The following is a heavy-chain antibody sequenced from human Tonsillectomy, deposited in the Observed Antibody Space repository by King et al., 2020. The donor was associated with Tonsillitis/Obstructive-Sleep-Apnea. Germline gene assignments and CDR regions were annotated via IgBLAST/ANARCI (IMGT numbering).Heavy chain of an antibody. Sequence: VQLVESGGGLVQPGGSLRLSCAASGFTFSSSAMNWVRQAPGKGLEWVSTISGSGGSSFYADSVKGRFTISRDNSENTLYLQMNSLRAEDTAIYYCAKLFSLGYYYYYMDVWGKGTTVTVSS. D-gene: IGHD2/OR15-2a*01. CDR3: AKLFSLGYYYYYMDV. J-gene: IGHJ6*03. CDR2: ISGSGGSS. CDR1: GFTFSSSA. V-gene: IGHV3-23*04.